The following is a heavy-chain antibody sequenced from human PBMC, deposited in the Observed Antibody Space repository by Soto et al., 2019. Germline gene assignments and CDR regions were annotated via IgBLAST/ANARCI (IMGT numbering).Heavy chain of an antibody. Sequence: EVQLLESRGGLVQPGGSLRLSCAASGFTFRRYAMSSVRQAPGKGLEWVSDISASGDRTYYSDFVKGRFTISRDNAKNTLDLQMNSLRADDTAVYYCAKKPNRYSTSWSVDYWRQGTLVTVSS. V-gene: IGHV3-23*01. D-gene: IGHD6-13*01. J-gene: IGHJ4*02. CDR2: ISASGDRT. CDR3: AKKPNRYSTSWSVDY. CDR1: GFTFRRYA.